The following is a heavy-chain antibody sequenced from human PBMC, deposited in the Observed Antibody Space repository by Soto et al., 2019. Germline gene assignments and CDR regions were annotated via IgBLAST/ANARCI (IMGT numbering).Heavy chain of an antibody. CDR2: ISGSGGST. J-gene: IGHJ3*02. Sequence: GGSLRLSCAASGFTFSSYAMSWVRQAPGKGLEWVSAISGSGGSTYYADSVKGRFTISRDNSKNTLYLQMNSLRAEDTAVYYCAKECGGDCYSAPSDAFDIWGQGTMVTVS. D-gene: IGHD2-21*01. CDR3: AKECGGDCYSAPSDAFDI. V-gene: IGHV3-23*01. CDR1: GFTFSSYA.